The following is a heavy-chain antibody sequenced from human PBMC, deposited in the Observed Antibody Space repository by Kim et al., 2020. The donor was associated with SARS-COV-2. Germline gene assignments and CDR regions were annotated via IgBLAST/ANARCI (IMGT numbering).Heavy chain of an antibody. J-gene: IGHJ6*02. Sequence: ASVKVSCKASGYTFTSYAMNWVRQAPGQGLEWMGWINTNTGNPTYAQGFTGRFVFSLDTSVSTAYLQISSLKAEDTAVYYCARSAPVGLPIYYYYGMDVWGQGTTVTVSS. D-gene: IGHD4-17*01. CDR3: ARSAPVGLPIYYYYGMDV. CDR2: INTNTGNP. CDR1: GYTFTSYA. V-gene: IGHV7-4-1*02.